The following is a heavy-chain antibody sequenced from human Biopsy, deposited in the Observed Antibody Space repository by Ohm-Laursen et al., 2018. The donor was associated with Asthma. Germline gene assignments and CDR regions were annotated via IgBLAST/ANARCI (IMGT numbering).Heavy chain of an antibody. J-gene: IGHJ6*02. CDR1: GGTFSNFA. CDR3: ARCQVGYSSGWSLLLKKIYYSGMDV. Sequence: SVKVSCKAPGGTFSNFAISWVRQAPGQGLEWLGGIMTVFGTTNYAQKFQGRVTITADESTSTAYMEVTSLRSEETAIYYCARCQVGYSSGWSLLLKKIYYSGMDVWGQGTAVTVSS. V-gene: IGHV1-69*13. D-gene: IGHD6-19*01. CDR2: IMTVFGTT.